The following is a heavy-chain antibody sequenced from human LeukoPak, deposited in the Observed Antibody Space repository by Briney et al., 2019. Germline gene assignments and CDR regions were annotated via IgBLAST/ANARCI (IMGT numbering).Heavy chain of an antibody. CDR3: AKDGGGRSSRTDH. D-gene: IGHD6-6*01. CDR2: ISGSGGST. Sequence: PGGSLRLACAASGFTFSSYAMSWVRQAPGKGLEWVSAISGSGGSTYYADSVKGRFTISRDNFKNTLFLQMNSLKPEDTAVYYCAKDGGGRSSRTDHWGQGTLVTVSS. CDR1: GFTFSSYA. J-gene: IGHJ4*02. V-gene: IGHV3-23*01.